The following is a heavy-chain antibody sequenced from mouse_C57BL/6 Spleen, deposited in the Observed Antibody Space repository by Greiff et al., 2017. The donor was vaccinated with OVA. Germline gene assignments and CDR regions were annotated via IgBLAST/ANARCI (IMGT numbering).Heavy chain of an antibody. Sequence: EVKLMESGGGLVKPGGSLKLSCAASGFTFSDYGMHWVRQAPEKGLEWVAYISSGSSTIYYADTVKGRFTISRDNAKNTLFLQMTSLRSEDTAMYYCARKDSLYFDYWGKGTTLTVSS. V-gene: IGHV5-17*01. D-gene: IGHD6-2*01. CDR1: GFTFSDYG. J-gene: IGHJ2*01. CDR2: ISSGSSTI. CDR3: ARKDSLYFDY.